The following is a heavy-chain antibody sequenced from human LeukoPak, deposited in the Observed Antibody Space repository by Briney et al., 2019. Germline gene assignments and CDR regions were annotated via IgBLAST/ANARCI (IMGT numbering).Heavy chain of an antibody. CDR2: INPNSGST. CDR1: GYTFTGYY. V-gene: IGHV1-2*04. D-gene: IGHD5-12*01. J-gene: IGHJ6*02. CDR3: ARDGSIVYSGYQGGYYGMDV. Sequence: ASVKVSCKASGYTFTGYYMHWVRQAPGQGLEWMGWINPNSGSTNYAQKFQGWVTMTRDTSISTAYMELSRLRSDDTAVYYCARDGSIVYSGYQGGYYGMDVWGQGTTVTVSS.